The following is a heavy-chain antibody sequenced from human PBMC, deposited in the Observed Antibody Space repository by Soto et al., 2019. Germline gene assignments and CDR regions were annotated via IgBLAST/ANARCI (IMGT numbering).Heavy chain of an antibody. Sequence: EVQLVESGGGLVKPGGSLRISCTASGLTFVYAWMDWVRQAPGKRLEWVGRIKSQAGGGTIEYAAPVKGRFTISRDDSKNTVYLQMERLKTADTAVYCCTHVSSVAGPFSDFWGQGTVVTVSS. CDR2: IKSQAGGGTI. CDR3: THVSSVAGPFSDF. V-gene: IGHV3-15*07. J-gene: IGHJ4*02. D-gene: IGHD3-3*01. CDR1: GLTFVYAW.